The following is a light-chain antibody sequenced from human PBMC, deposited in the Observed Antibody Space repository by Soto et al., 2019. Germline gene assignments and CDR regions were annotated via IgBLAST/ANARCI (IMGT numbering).Light chain of an antibody. CDR1: SSNIGSNT. CDR3: AAWDDSLNGVV. CDR2: SNN. V-gene: IGLV1-44*01. J-gene: IGLJ2*01. Sequence: QSVLTQSPSASGTPGQRVTISCSGSSSNIGSNTVNWYQQLPGTAPKLLIYSNNQRPSGVPDRFSGSKSGTSASLAISGLQSEDEADYYCAAWDDSLNGVVFGGGTKQTVL.